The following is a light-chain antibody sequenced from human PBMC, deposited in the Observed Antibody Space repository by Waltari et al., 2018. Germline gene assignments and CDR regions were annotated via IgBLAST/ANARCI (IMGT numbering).Light chain of an antibody. CDR1: NPTRGTNY. CDR2: RNN. J-gene: IGLJ1*01. Sequence: QSVLTQPHSASGTPGQRVSIPCSGRNPTRGTNYLYWYQQLPGTAPKLLIYRNNQRPSGVPDRFSGSKYGTSASLAISGLRSEDEAVYYCASWDDSHYVFGPGTKVTVL. V-gene: IGLV1-47*01. CDR3: ASWDDSHYV.